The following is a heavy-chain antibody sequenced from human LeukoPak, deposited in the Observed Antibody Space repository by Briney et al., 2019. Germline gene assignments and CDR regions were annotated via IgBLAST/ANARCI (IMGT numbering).Heavy chain of an antibody. J-gene: IGHJ4*02. V-gene: IGHV3-20*04. Sequence: PGGSLRLSCAASGFTFSSYAMHWVRQAPGKGLEWVSGINWNGGGTVYADSVKGRFTISRDNAKKSLYLQMNSLRAEDTALYYCVRDVLYDSVAYYSDYWGQGTLVTVSS. CDR2: INWNGGGT. CDR1: GFTFSSYA. D-gene: IGHD3-22*01. CDR3: VRDVLYDSVAYYSDY.